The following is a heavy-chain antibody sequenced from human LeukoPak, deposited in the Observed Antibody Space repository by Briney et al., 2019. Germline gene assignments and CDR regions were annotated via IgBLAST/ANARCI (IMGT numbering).Heavy chain of an antibody. V-gene: IGHV3-30-3*01. CDR2: ILYDGSNK. Sequence: GGSLRLSCAASGFTFSRCALHWARQAPGKGLEWVAVILYDGSNKYYADSVKGRFTISRDNSKNTLYLQMNSLRAEDTAVYYCARTRYDSSGYYHSAPFDYWGQGTLVTVSS. CDR1: GFTFSRCA. CDR3: ARTRYDSSGYYHSAPFDY. J-gene: IGHJ4*02. D-gene: IGHD3-22*01.